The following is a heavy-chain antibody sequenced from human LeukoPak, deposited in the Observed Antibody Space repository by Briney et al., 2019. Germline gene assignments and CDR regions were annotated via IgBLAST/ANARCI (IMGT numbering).Heavy chain of an antibody. V-gene: IGHV4-59*01. CDR3: ARTTEGGYSYGYFYYYYMDV. CDR1: GGSISSYY. J-gene: IGHJ6*03. CDR2: IYYSGST. D-gene: IGHD5-18*01. Sequence: SETLSLTCTVSGGSISSYYWSWIRQPPGKGLEWIGYIYYSGSTNYKSSLKSRVTISVDTSKNQFSLKPSSVTAADTAVYYCARTTEGGYSYGYFYYYYMDVWGKGTTVTVSS.